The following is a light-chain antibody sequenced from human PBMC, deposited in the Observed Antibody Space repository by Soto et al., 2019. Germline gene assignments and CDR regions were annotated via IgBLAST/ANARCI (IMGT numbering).Light chain of an antibody. CDR3: QSYDGTLSGSYV. CDR2: GTT. CDR1: NSNIGAGYD. Sequence: QSVLTQPPSVSGAPGQRVTISCTGSNSNIGAGYDVHWYQQVPGTAPKLIIYGTTERPSGVPDRFSGSKSGTSASLAITGLQAEDEADYYCQSYDGTLSGSYVFGIGTKVTLL. V-gene: IGLV1-40*01. J-gene: IGLJ1*01.